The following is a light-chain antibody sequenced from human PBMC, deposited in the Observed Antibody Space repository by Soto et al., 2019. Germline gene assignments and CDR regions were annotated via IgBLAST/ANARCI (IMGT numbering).Light chain of an antibody. CDR2: CAS. Sequence: IVLTQSPGTLSLSPGERSTLSCLASQSVSSSYLAWYQQKPVQATRLLIYCASSRATGITDRFSGSGSGTDFTLTISRLEPEDFAVYYCQQYGSSPLTFGGVTKVEIK. V-gene: IGKV3-20*01. CDR3: QQYGSSPLT. J-gene: IGKJ4*01. CDR1: QSVSSSY.